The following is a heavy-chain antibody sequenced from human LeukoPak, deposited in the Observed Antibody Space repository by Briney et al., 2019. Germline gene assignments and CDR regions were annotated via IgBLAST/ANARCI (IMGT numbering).Heavy chain of an antibody. CDR1: GYTLTELS. CDR2: FDPEDGET. V-gene: IGHV1-24*01. D-gene: IGHD3-16*02. CDR3: ARDPMITFGGVIAKTTLNWFDP. J-gene: IGHJ5*02. Sequence: ASVKVSCKVSGYTLTELSMHWVRQAPGKGLEWMGGFDPEDGETIYAQKFQGRVTMTEDTSTDTAYMELSSLRSEDTAVYYCARDPMITFGGVIAKTTLNWFDPWGQGTLVTVSS.